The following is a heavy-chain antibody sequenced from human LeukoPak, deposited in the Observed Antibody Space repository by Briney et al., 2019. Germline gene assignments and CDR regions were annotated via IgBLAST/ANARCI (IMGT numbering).Heavy chain of an antibody. D-gene: IGHD4-17*01. Sequence: GGSLRLSCAASGFTFSSYWMHWVRQAPGEGLVWVSRISTDGSTTGYADSVKGRFTISRDNAKNTLYLQMNSLRAEDTAVYYCTRDRTTVTLFDYWGQGILVTVSP. J-gene: IGHJ4*02. CDR3: TRDRTTVTLFDY. CDR1: GFTFSSYW. CDR2: ISTDGSTT. V-gene: IGHV3-74*01.